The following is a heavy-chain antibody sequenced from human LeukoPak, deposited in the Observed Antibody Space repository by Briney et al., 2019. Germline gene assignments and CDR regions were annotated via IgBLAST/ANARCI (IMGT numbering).Heavy chain of an antibody. D-gene: IGHD5-18*01. CDR2: IYYSGST. Sequence: PSETLSLTCTVSGGSISSYYWSWIRQPPGKGLEWIGYIYYSGSTNYNPSLKSRVTISVDTSKNQFSLKLSSVTAVDTAVYYCAREEPRGYSYGYYFDYWGQGTLVTVSS. V-gene: IGHV4-59*01. J-gene: IGHJ4*02. CDR1: GGSISSYY. CDR3: AREEPRGYSYGYYFDY.